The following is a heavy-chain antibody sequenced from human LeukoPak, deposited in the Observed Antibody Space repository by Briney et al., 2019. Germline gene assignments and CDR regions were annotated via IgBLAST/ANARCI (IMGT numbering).Heavy chain of an antibody. D-gene: IGHD3-22*01. J-gene: IGHJ4*02. CDR3: AREKRANYYDSSGYRY. V-gene: IGHV1-69*04. CDR2: IIPILGIA. Sequence: SVKVPCKASGGTFSSYAISWVRQAPGQGLEWMGRIIPILGIANYAQKFQGRVTITADKSTSTAYMELSSLRSEDTAVYYCAREKRANYYDSSGYRYWGQGTLVTVSS. CDR1: GGTFSSYA.